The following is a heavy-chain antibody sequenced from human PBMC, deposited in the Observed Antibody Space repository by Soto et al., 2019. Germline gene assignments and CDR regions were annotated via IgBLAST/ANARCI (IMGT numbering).Heavy chain of an antibody. D-gene: IGHD3-10*01. V-gene: IGHV4-59*01. J-gene: IGHJ4*02. Sequence: SETLSLTCTVSGGSISSYYWSWIRQPPGKGLEWIGYIYYSGSTNYNPSLKSRVTISVDTSKNQFSLKLSSVTAADTAVYYCAREPIYEQHGEVWGQGTLVTVSS. CDR2: IYYSGST. CDR3: AREPIYEQHGEV. CDR1: GGSISSYY.